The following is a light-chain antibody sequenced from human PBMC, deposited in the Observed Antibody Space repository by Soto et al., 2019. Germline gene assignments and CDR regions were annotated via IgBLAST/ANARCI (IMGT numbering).Light chain of an antibody. CDR1: ESVTSF. V-gene: IGKV3-11*01. J-gene: IGKJ1*01. Sequence: EIVLTQSPATLSLSPGERATLSCRTSESVTSFLAWYQQKPGQAPRLLIYDAFNRATGISARFSGSGSGTDFTLTISSLEPEDFAVYYCQQRSDWPRTFGQGTTVDIK. CDR2: DAF. CDR3: QQRSDWPRT.